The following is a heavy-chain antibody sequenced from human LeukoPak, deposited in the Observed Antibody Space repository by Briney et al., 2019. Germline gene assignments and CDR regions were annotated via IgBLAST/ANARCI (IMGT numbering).Heavy chain of an antibody. CDR1: GFTFSSYA. D-gene: IGHD6-19*01. V-gene: IGHV3-23*01. J-gene: IGHJ4*02. CDR3: AKDKMVRLYSSGLDY. CDR2: ISGSGGST. Sequence: PGGSLRLSCAASGFTFSSYAMSWVRQAPGKGLEWVSAISGSGGSTYYADSVKGRFTISRDNAKNSLYLQMNSLGPEDTALYYCAKDKMVRLYSSGLDYWGQGTLVTVSS.